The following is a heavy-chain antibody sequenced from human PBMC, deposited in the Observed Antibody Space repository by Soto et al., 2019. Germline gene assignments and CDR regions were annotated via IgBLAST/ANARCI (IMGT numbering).Heavy chain of an antibody. Sequence: QVQLVQSGAEVKKPGASVKVSCKASGYTFASYGIIWVRQAPGQGLEWMGWISAYNGNTNCAQKLQGRVTLTTDTSTSTAYMELRSLGSDDTAVYYCARDRGAYGMDVWGQGTTVTVSS. CDR2: ISAYNGNT. J-gene: IGHJ6*02. CDR3: ARDRGAYGMDV. V-gene: IGHV1-18*01. CDR1: GYTFASYG.